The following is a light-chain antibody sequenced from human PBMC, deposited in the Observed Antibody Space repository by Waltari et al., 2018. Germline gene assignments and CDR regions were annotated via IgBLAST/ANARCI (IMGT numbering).Light chain of an antibody. CDR3: SSYTSTTTDVV. CDR1: SSDVGTYGY. J-gene: IGLJ2*01. CDR2: DVN. V-gene: IGLV2-14*01. Sequence: QSALTHPASVSASPGQSITISCTGTSSDVGTYGYVSWHQQDPGKAPKLGIYDVNNRPSEISRRFSGSKSGDTASLTISGLQTEDEGYYYCSSYTSTTTDVVFGGGTKLTVL.